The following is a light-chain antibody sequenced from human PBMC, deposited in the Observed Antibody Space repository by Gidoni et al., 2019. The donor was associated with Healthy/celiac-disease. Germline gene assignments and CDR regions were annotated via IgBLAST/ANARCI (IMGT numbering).Light chain of an antibody. V-gene: IGKV1-39*01. Sequence: DIQMTQSPSSLSAAVGDRVTITCRASQSISSYLNGYQQKPGKAPKLLIYAASSLQSGVPSRLSGSGSGTDFTITISSLQPEDFVTYYCQQSYSTPYTFGQGTKLEIK. J-gene: IGKJ2*01. CDR3: QQSYSTPYT. CDR2: AAS. CDR1: QSISSY.